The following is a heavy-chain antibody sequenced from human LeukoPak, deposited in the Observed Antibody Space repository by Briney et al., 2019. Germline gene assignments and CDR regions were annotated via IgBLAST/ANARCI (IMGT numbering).Heavy chain of an antibody. V-gene: IGHV3-21*04. D-gene: IGHD3-10*01. Sequence: GGSLRLSCAASGFTFSSYSMNWVRQAPGKGLEWVSSISSSSSYIYYADSVKGRFTISRDNSKNSLYLQMNSLRTEDTALYYCAKDISYYYSFDPWGQGTLVTVSS. CDR1: GFTFSSYS. CDR3: AKDISYYYSFDP. CDR2: ISSSSSYI. J-gene: IGHJ5*02.